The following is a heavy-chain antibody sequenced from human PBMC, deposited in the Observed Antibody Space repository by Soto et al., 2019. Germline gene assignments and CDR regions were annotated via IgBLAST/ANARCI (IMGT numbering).Heavy chain of an antibody. D-gene: IGHD5-12*01. CDR2: IIPLLDIA. CDR3: VRDSPIGSTYSGYDGIDY. V-gene: IGHV1-69*08. J-gene: IGHJ4*02. Sequence: QVQLVQSGAEVKKPGSSVKVSCKASGVTFTNDIITWVRQAPGQGLEWMGRIIPLLDIANYAQKFQGRVTITADKDTSTDYMELNSMSSEDTAVYYCVRDSPIGSTYSGYDGIDYWGQGTLVTVSS. CDR1: GVTFTNDI.